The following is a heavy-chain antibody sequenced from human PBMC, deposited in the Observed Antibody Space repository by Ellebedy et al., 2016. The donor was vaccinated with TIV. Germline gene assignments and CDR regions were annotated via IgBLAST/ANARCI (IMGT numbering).Heavy chain of an antibody. D-gene: IGHD6-13*01. CDR3: AKPADPNPGYSASWATYFDY. V-gene: IGHV3-30*18. CDR2: ISSDGSRR. Sequence: GGSLRLXXAASGFTFSSYAMHWVRQAPGKGLEWVARISSDGSRRNYADSVKDRFTISRDNSKNTLFLHMNILRTEDTAVYYCAKPADPNPGYSASWATYFDYWGQGTLVTVSS. CDR1: GFTFSSYA. J-gene: IGHJ4*02.